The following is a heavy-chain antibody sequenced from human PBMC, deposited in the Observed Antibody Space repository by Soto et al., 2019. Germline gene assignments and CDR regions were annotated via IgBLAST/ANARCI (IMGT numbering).Heavy chain of an antibody. Sequence: PSETLSLTCTVSGGTISNSNHYWAWIRQPPGKGLEWIGSVYYSGSTYYNPSLKSRVTISVDTFTNQFSLRLSSVTAADTAVYYCARHRRVGGSGSYYDYWGQGTLVTVSS. CDR3: ARHRRVGGSGSYYDY. CDR2: VYYSGST. V-gene: IGHV4-39*01. D-gene: IGHD3-10*01. CDR1: GGTISNSNHY. J-gene: IGHJ4*02.